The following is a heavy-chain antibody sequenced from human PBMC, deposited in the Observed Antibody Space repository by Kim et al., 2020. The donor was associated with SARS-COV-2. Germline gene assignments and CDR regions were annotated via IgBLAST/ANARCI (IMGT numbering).Heavy chain of an antibody. CDR3: ARGPKGYSYGYYFDY. V-gene: IGHV6-1*01. D-gene: IGHD5-18*01. Sequence: VSVKSRITINPDTSKNQFSLQLNSVTPEDTAVYYCARGPKGYSYGYYFDYWGQGTLVTVSS. J-gene: IGHJ4*02.